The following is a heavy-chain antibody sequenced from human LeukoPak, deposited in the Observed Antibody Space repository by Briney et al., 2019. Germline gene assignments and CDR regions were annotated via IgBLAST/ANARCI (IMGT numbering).Heavy chain of an antibody. J-gene: IGHJ6*03. CDR3: ARVLGNYCSSTSCYYYYYMDV. CDR1: GGSISSYY. V-gene: IGHV4-59*01. D-gene: IGHD2-2*01. CDR2: IYYSGST. Sequence: SETLSLTCTVSGGSISSYYWSWIRQPPGKGLEWIGYIYYSGSTNYNPSLKSRVTISVDTSKNQFSLKLSSVTAAGTAVYYCARVLGNYCSSTSCYYYYYMDVWGKGTTVTVSS.